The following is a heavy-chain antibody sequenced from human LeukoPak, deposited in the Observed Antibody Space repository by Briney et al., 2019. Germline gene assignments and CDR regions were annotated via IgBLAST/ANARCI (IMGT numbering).Heavy chain of an antibody. CDR2: MWFDGSHK. Sequence: PGRSLRLSCAASGFTFSNYCLHWVRQAPGKGLEWLAVMWFDGSHKYYADSVKGRFTISRDNSKSMLYLQMNSLRAEDTAVYYCARDITGDPPPYYFDYWGQGSLVTVSS. J-gene: IGHJ4*02. CDR3: ARDITGDPPPYYFDY. V-gene: IGHV3-33*01. CDR1: GFTFSNYC. D-gene: IGHD7-27*01.